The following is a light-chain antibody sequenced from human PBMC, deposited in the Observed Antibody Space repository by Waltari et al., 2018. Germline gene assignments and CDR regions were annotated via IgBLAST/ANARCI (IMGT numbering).Light chain of an antibody. CDR2: KAS. V-gene: IGKV1-5*03. J-gene: IGKJ1*01. CDR3: QQYEAFPVT. CDR1: QGVNRW. Sequence: DIQMTQSPSTLSASVGDRVTITCRASQGVNRWLAWYQQKPGKAPKLLISKASALQNGVAPRFSGGGSGTEFTLTISNLQPDDSSTYYCQQYEAFPVTFGHGTKVEIK.